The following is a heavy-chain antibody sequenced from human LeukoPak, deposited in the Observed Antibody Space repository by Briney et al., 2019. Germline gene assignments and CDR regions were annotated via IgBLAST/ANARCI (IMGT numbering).Heavy chain of an antibody. CDR3: AKNSGWYPYYFDY. CDR1: GFIFSNCW. J-gene: IGHJ4*02. V-gene: IGHV3-7*01. D-gene: IGHD6-19*01. Sequence: PGGSLRLSCETSGFIFSNCWMTWVRQAPGKGLEWVANIKTDASEKYYADSVKGRFTISRDNAKMSLYLQMNSLRVEDTAVYYCAKNSGWYPYYFDYWGQGTLVTVSS. CDR2: IKTDASEK.